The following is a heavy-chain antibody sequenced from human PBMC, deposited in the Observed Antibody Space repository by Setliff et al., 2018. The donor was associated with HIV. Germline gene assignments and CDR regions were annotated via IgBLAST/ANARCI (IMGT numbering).Heavy chain of an antibody. CDR3: AKNSAWAVIGSDYYLDF. CDR2: ISGSGDDT. J-gene: IGHJ4*02. V-gene: IGHV3-23*01. CDR1: GITFSRSA. Sequence: GGSLRLSCAASGITFSRSAMSWVRQAPGKGLEWVSGISGSGDDTYYADSVKGRFTISRDKSKNTLYLQMNSLRAEDTAVYYCAKNSAWAVIGSDYYLDFWGQGTLVTVSS. D-gene: IGHD6-19*01.